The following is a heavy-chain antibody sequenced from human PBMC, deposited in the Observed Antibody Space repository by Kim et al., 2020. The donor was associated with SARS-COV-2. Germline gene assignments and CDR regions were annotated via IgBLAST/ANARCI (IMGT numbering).Heavy chain of an antibody. V-gene: IGHV1-8*01. D-gene: IGHD2-15*01. CDR1: GYSFTSYD. CDR2: MNPNSGNT. J-gene: IGHJ4*02. CDR3: LGGPRDY. Sequence: KVSCKASGYSFTSYDINWVRQATGQGLEWMGWMNPNSGNTGYVEKFQGRVSMTRNTSINTAYMELSSLRSEDTAVYYCLGGPRDYWGQGTLVTVSS.